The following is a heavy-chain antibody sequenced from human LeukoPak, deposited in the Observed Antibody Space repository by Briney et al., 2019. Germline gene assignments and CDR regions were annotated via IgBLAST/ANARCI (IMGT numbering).Heavy chain of an antibody. CDR3: ARSEPADPGWFDP. J-gene: IGHJ5*02. CDR1: GYTFTGYY. Sequence: ASVKVSCKASGYTFTGYYMHWVRQAPGQGLEWMGRINPNSGGTNYAQKFQGRVTMTRDTSISTAYMELSRLRSDDTAVYYCARSEPADPGWFDPWGQGTLVTVSS. D-gene: IGHD2-2*01. V-gene: IGHV1-2*06. CDR2: INPNSGGT.